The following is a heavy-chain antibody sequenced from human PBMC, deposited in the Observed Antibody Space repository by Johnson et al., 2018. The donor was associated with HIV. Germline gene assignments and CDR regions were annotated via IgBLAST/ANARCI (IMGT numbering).Heavy chain of an antibody. J-gene: IGHJ3*02. V-gene: IGHV3-NL1*01. Sequence: QVQLVESGGGVVQPGRSLRLSCAASGFTFSSYGMHWVRQAPGKGLEWVAVIYRGGSTYYADSVKGRFTISRDNSKNTLYLQMNSLRAEDTAVYYCARGSLSGSPDIWGQGTMVTVSS. CDR3: ARGSLSGSPDI. D-gene: IGHD1-26*01. CDR2: IYRGGST. CDR1: GFTFSSYG.